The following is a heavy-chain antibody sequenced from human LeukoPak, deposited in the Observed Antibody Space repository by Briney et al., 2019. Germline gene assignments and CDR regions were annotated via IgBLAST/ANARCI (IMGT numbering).Heavy chain of an antibody. J-gene: IGHJ4*02. D-gene: IGHD5-24*01. CDR1: GFTFSSYG. CDR2: ISYDGSNK. CDR3: AKDDVEMATIEMYYFDY. V-gene: IGHV3-30*18. Sequence: GRSLRLSCAASGFTFSSYGMHWVRQAPGKGLEWVAVISYDGSNKYYADFVKGRFTISRDNSKNTLYLQMNSLRAEDTAVYYCAKDDVEMATIEMYYFDYWGQGTLVTVSS.